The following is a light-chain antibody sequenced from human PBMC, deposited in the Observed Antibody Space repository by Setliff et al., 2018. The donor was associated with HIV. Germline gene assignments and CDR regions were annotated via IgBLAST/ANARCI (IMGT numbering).Light chain of an antibody. V-gene: IGLV2-14*01. J-gene: IGLJ1*01. Sequence: ALTQPASVSASPGQSITISCTGTSNDVGAYDYVSWYQQYPGKAPKLMIYQATKRPSGVSNRFSGSKSGNTASLTISGLQAEDEADYYCCSNTGSNTYVFGSGTKV. CDR2: QAT. CDR1: SNDVGAYDY. CDR3: CSNTGSNTYV.